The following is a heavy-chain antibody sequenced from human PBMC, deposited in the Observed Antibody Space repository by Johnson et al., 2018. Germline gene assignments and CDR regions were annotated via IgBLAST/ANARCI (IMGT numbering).Heavy chain of an antibody. CDR2: INPSGGST. CDR3: SGDEDIVVVPADMPEWYYMDV. Sequence: VQLVESGAEVKKPGASVKISCKASGYNFTNYYLQWVRQAPGQGLQWMGIINPSGGSTSYAQKFQGRVTMTRDRSTSTVYMELNSLRSEDTAVYYCSGDEDIVVVPADMPEWYYMDVWGKGTTVTVSS. J-gene: IGHJ6*03. V-gene: IGHV1-46*01. CDR1: GYNFTNYY. D-gene: IGHD2-2*01.